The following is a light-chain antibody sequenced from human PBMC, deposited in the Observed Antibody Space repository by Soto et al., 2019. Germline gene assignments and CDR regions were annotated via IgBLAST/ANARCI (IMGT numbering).Light chain of an antibody. V-gene: IGLV6-57*01. Sequence: NFMLTQPHSVSESPGKTVTISCTRSSGNIASNFVQWFQQRPGSSPITVIYEDKQRPSEVPDRFSGSIDTSSNSASLTISGLQTDDEDDYYCQSYDGIIQVFGGGTKVTVL. CDR2: EDK. CDR1: SGNIASNF. J-gene: IGLJ2*01. CDR3: QSYDGIIQV.